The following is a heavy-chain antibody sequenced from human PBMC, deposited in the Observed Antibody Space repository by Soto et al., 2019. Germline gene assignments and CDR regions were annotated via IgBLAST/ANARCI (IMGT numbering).Heavy chain of an antibody. CDR1: GFTFSSYG. J-gene: IGHJ4*02. D-gene: IGHD3-9*01. Sequence: EVQLLESGGGLVQPGGSLRLSCAASGFTFSSYGMSWVRQAPGEGLEWVSAISGSGGSTYYADSVKGRFTISRDNSKNTLYLQMNSLRAEDTAVYYCAKGRTSGGYFVWFPIFDYWGQGTLVTVSS. CDR3: AKGRTSGGYFVWFPIFDY. CDR2: ISGSGGST. V-gene: IGHV3-23*01.